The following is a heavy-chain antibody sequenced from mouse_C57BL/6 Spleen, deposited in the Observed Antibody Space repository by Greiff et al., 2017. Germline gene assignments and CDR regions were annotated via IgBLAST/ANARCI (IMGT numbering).Heavy chain of an antibody. J-gene: IGHJ4*01. D-gene: IGHD2-1*01. Sequence: VQLQESGAELVKPGASVKISCKASGYAFSSYWMNWVKQRPGKGLEWIGQIYPGDGDPNYNGKFKGKATLTADKSSSPAYMQLSSLTSEDSAVYFCARGGNYPYYAIDYWGQGTSVTVSS. CDR2: IYPGDGDP. CDR1: GYAFSSYW. V-gene: IGHV1-80*01. CDR3: ARGGNYPYYAIDY.